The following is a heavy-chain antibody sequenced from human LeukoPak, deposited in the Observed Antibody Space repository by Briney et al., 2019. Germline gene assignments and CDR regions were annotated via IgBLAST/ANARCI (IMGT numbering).Heavy chain of an antibody. CDR1: GGSFSGYY. D-gene: IGHD5-18*01. CDR3: ARQRDTASLGAFDI. V-gene: IGHV4-34*01. CDR2: IDHSGST. Sequence: KSSETLSLTCAVYGGSFSGYYWSWIRQPPGKGLEWIGEIDHSGSTNYNPSLKSRVTISVDTSKNQFSLEVTSVTASDTALYYCARQRDTASLGAFDIWGQGTLVTVSS. J-gene: IGHJ3*02.